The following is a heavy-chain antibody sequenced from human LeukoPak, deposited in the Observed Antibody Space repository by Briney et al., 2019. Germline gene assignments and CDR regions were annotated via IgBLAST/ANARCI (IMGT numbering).Heavy chain of an antibody. J-gene: IGHJ4*02. CDR1: GFIFSSYA. CDR2: ISGSGGSK. Sequence: PGGSLRLSCPATGFIFSSYAMNGVRQAPGKGLEGVSTISGSGGSKYYADTVKGRLTIYRDNSKNAEYLQINSLPAEETAVHYCPKDRTCINAVGHGDFDYWGQGTLVTVSS. CDR3: PKDRTCINAVGHGDFDY. D-gene: IGHD2-8*01. V-gene: IGHV3-23*01.